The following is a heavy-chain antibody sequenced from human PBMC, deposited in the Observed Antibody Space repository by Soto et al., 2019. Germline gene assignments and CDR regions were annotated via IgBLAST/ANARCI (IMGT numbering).Heavy chain of an antibody. D-gene: IGHD6-19*01. CDR1: GDFLTTYY. V-gene: IGHV4-59*01. CDR3: ARSPQYSSGWNGGFDY. J-gene: IGHJ4*02. Sequence: SETLSLTCDVSGDFLTTYYWNWIRQSPGKGLEWIGYIFYGGHTNYNPSLRGRATISVDTSKNQFSLKLSSVTAADTAVYYCARSPQYSSGWNGGFDYWGQGTLVTVS. CDR2: IFYGGHT.